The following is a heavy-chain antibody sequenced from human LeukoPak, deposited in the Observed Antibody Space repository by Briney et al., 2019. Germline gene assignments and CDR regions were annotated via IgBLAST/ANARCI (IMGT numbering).Heavy chain of an antibody. CDR3: AREVPWVWNFDL. D-gene: IGHD1-26*01. CDR2: IYYSGST. J-gene: IGHJ2*01. Sequence: SETLSLTCTVSGGSISSGDYYWSWIRQPPGTGLEWIGYIYYSGSTYYNPSLKSRVTISVDTSKNQFSLKLNSVTAADTAVYYCAREVPWVWNFDLWGRGTLVTVSS. V-gene: IGHV4-30-4*01. CDR1: GGSISSGDYY.